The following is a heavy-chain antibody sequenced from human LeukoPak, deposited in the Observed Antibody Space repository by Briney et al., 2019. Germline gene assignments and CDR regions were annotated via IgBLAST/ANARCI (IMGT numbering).Heavy chain of an antibody. CDR1: GYTFTSYD. Sequence: ASVKVSCKASGYTFTSYDINWVRQATGQGLEWMGWMNPNSGNTGYAQKFQGRVTMTRNTSISTAYMELSSLRSEDTAVYYCARVSEIVVVPATMNYYMDVWGKGTTVTVSS. V-gene: IGHV1-8*01. CDR3: ARVSEIVVVPATMNYYMDV. D-gene: IGHD2-2*01. J-gene: IGHJ6*03. CDR2: MNPNSGNT.